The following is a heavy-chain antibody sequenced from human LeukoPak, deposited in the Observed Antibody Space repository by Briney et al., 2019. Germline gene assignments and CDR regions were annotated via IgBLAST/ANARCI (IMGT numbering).Heavy chain of an antibody. Sequence: GGSLRLSCAASGFIFSSYGMNWVRQAPGKGLEWVSYISSGSSTAYYADSVKGRFTISRDNAKNSLYLQMNSLRAEDTAVYYCARGEAYCSSTSCYPYYYGMDVWGQGTTVTVSS. CDR1: GFIFSSYG. J-gene: IGHJ6*02. CDR3: ARGEAYCSSTSCYPYYYGMDV. D-gene: IGHD2-2*01. CDR2: ISSGSSTA. V-gene: IGHV3-48*04.